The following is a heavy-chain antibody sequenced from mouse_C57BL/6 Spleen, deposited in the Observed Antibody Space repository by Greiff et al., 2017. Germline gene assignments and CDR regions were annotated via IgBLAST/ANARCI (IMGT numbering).Heavy chain of an antibody. CDR3: ARYDGYLRFDY. J-gene: IGHJ2*01. V-gene: IGHV1-54*01. CDR1: GYAFTNYL. D-gene: IGHD2-3*01. Sequence: VQGVESGAELVRPGTSVKVSCKASGYAFTNYLIEWVKQRPGQGLEWIGVINPGSGGTNYNEKFKGKATLTADKSSSTAYMQLSSLTSEDSAVYFCARYDGYLRFDYWGQGTTLTVSS. CDR2: INPGSGGT.